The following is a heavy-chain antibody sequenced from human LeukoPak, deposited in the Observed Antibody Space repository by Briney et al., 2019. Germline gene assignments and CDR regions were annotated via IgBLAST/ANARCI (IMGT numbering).Heavy chain of an antibody. CDR1: GGSISGHY. Sequence: SETLSLTCTVSGGSISGHYWSWIRQPPGKGLEWIGYIHYSGSTNYSPSLKSRVVISVDTSKNQFSLNLRSVTAADTAVYYCARLTRKTTVVPPDFGYWGQGILVTVSS. V-gene: IGHV4-59*11. CDR2: IHYSGST. CDR3: ARLTRKTTVVPPDFGY. J-gene: IGHJ4*02. D-gene: IGHD4-23*01.